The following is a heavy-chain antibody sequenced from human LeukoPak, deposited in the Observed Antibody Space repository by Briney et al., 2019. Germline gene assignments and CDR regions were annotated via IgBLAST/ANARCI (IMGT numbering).Heavy chain of an antibody. CDR1: GFTFSSYE. J-gene: IGHJ6*03. V-gene: IGHV3-21*01. CDR2: ISSSSSYI. Sequence: PGGSLRLSCAASGFTFSSYEMNWVRQAPGKGLEWVSSISSSSSYIYYADSVKGRFTISRDNAKNSLYLQMNSLRAEDTAVYYCARDREWLRFDYYYYYMDVWGKGTTVTVSS. D-gene: IGHD5-12*01. CDR3: ARDREWLRFDYYYYYMDV.